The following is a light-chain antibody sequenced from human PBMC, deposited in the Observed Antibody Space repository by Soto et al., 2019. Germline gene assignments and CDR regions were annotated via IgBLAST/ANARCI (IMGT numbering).Light chain of an antibody. V-gene: IGKV2-28*01. CDR2: LGS. Sequence: DIVMTQSPLFLPVTPGEPASISCRSSQSLLHGDRYNFLDWYLQKPGQSPQLLIYLGSNRASGVPDRFSGSGSGTDFTLKISRVEAEDVGVYYCMQALQTRITFGQGTRLEIK. J-gene: IGKJ5*01. CDR1: QSLLHGDRYNF. CDR3: MQALQTRIT.